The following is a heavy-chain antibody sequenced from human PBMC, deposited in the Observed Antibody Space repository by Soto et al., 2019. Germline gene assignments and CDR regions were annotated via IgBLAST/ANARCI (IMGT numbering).Heavy chain of an antibody. V-gene: IGHV1-18*01. CDR2: ISAYNGNT. Sequence: QVQLVQSGAEVKKPGASVKVSCKASGYTFTSYGISGVRQAPGLGLEWMGWISAYNGNTNYAQKLQGRVTMTTDTSTSTAYMELRSLRSDDTAVYYCARRQDCRGGSCPQNYGMDVWGQGTTVTVSS. D-gene: IGHD2-15*01. CDR1: GYTFTSYG. J-gene: IGHJ6*02. CDR3: ARRQDCRGGSCPQNYGMDV.